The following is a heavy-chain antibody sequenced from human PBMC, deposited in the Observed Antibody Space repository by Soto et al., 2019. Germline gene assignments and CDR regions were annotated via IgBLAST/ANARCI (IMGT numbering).Heavy chain of an antibody. J-gene: IGHJ6*02. V-gene: IGHV1-69*13. CDR2: IIPIFGTA. CDR1: GGTFSSYA. CDR3: ARYRLIVVVVAAILSHYYYGMDV. D-gene: IGHD2-15*01. Sequence: SVKVSCKASGGTFSSYAISWVRQAPGQGLEWMGGIIPIFGTANYAQKFQGRVTITADESTSTAYMELSSLRSEDTAVYYCARYRLIVVVVAAILSHYYYGMDVWGQGTKVTFSS.